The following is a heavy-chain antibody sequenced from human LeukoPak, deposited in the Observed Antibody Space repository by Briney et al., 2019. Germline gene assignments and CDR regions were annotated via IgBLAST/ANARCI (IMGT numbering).Heavy chain of an antibody. Sequence: GGSLRLSCAASGFTFSSYWMSWVRQAPGKGLVWVSRINSDGITTTYADSVKGRFTISRDNAKNTLYLQMNSLRAEDTAVYYCARDLGEYYDTSDNWFDPWGQGTLVTVSS. J-gene: IGHJ5*02. V-gene: IGHV3-74*01. D-gene: IGHD3-22*01. CDR2: INSDGITT. CDR3: ARDLGEYYDTSDNWFDP. CDR1: GFTFSSYW.